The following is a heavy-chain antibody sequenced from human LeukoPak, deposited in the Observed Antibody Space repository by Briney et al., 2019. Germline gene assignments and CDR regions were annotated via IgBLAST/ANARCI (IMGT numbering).Heavy chain of an antibody. Sequence: GGSLRLSCAASGFTFSSYGMHWVRQAPGKGVEWVAVISIVGSNKYYADSVRGRFTISRDNSKNTLYLQMNSLRAEDTAVYYCARDRWYYYGSGSYYRPDGMDVWGQGTTVTVCS. CDR3: ARDRWYYYGSGSYYRPDGMDV. V-gene: IGHV3-30*19. CDR1: GFTFSSYG. J-gene: IGHJ6*02. CDR2: ISIVGSNK. D-gene: IGHD3-10*01.